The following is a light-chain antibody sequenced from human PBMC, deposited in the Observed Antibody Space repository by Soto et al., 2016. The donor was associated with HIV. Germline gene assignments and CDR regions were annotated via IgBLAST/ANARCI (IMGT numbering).Light chain of an antibody. CDR3: MHGIHMPLT. Sequence: LVLTQTPVSLSVTPGQATSISCRSSQSLVHSDGKTYLYWYQQRPGQTPQLLIHEVSSRFSGVPDRFSGSGSGTSFTLKISRVEADDVGVYYCMHGIHMPLTFGGGTKVDI. CDR2: EVS. J-gene: IGKJ4*01. V-gene: IGKV2-29*03. CDR1: QSLVHSDGKTY.